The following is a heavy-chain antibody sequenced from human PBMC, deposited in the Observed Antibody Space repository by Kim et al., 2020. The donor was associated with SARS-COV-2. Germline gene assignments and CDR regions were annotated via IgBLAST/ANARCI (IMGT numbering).Heavy chain of an antibody. V-gene: IGHV3-13*04. J-gene: IGHJ3*02. CDR2: IGTAGDT. Sequence: GGSLRLSCAASGFTFSGYYMHWVRQATGKGLEWVSAIGTAGDTYYPGYVKGRFTISRENAKNSLYLQMNSLRAGETAVYYCARDLGNRGAFDIWGEGTMVTVSS. D-gene: IGHD3-16*01. CDR3: ARDLGNRGAFDI. CDR1: GFTFSGYY.